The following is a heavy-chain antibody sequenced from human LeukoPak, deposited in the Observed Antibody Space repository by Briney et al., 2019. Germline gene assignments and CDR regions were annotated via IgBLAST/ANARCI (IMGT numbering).Heavy chain of an antibody. Sequence: SETLSLTCAVYGGTFSGYYWTWIRQPPGKGLEWIGYIYYSGSTKYNPSLKSRVTISVDTSKNQFSLKLSSVTAADTAVYYCARGARAGYNLEPFDYWGQGTLVTVSS. CDR1: GGTFSGYY. D-gene: IGHD5-24*01. V-gene: IGHV4-59*08. J-gene: IGHJ4*02. CDR2: IYYSGST. CDR3: ARGARAGYNLEPFDY.